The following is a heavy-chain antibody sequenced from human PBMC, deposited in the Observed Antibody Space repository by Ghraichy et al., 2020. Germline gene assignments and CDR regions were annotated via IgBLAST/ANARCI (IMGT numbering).Heavy chain of an antibody. CDR2: IIPIFGTA. CDR3: ARGGYNYGDAFDI. CDR1: GGTFSSYA. V-gene: IGHV1-69*01. D-gene: IGHD5-24*01. Sequence: KVSCKASGGTFSSYAISWVRQAPGQGLEWMGGIIPIFGTANYAQKFQGRVTITADESTSTAYMELSSLRSEDTAVYYCARGGYNYGDAFDIWGQGTMVTVSS. J-gene: IGHJ3*02.